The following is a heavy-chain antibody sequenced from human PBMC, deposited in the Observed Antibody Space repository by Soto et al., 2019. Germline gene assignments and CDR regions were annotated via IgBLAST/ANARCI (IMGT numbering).Heavy chain of an antibody. J-gene: IGHJ4*02. D-gene: IGHD3-10*01. V-gene: IGHV1-69*13. CDR3: ASEGVASLTPFDY. CDR1: GGTFSSYA. Sequence: SVKVSCKASGGTFSSYAISWVRQAPGQGLEWMGGIIPIFGTANYAQKFQGRVTITADESTSTAYMELSSLRSEDTAVYYCASEGVASLTPFDYWGQGTLVTVSS. CDR2: IIPIFGTA.